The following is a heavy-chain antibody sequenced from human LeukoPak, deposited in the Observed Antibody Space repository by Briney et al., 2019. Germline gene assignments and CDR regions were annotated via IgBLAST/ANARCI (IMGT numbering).Heavy chain of an antibody. J-gene: IGHJ6*02. Sequence: GGSLRLSCAASGFTVSSNYMSWVRQAPGKGLEWVSVIYSGGSTYYADSVKGRFTISRDNSKNTLHLQMNSLRAEDTAVYYCAREGTPVRGMDVWGQGTTVTVSS. CDR3: AREGTPVRGMDV. CDR2: IYSGGST. CDR1: GFTVSSNY. V-gene: IGHV3-66*01.